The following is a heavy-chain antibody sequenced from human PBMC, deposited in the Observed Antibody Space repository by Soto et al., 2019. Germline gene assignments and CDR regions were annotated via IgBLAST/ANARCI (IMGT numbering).Heavy chain of an antibody. CDR2: ISSSSSYI. Sequence: EVQLVESGGGLVKPGGSLRLSCAASGFTFSSYSMNWVRQAPGKGLEWVSSISSSSSYIYYADSVKGRFTISRDNAKNSLYLQMNSLRAEDTAVYYCARERGSYVDTAMVTDYWGQGTLVTVSS. J-gene: IGHJ4*02. CDR3: ARERGSYVDTAMVTDY. CDR1: GFTFSSYS. D-gene: IGHD5-18*01. V-gene: IGHV3-21*01.